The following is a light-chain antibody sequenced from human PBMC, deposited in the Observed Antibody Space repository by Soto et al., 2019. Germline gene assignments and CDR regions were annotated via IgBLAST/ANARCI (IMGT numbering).Light chain of an antibody. Sequence: QSVLTQPPSVSGAPGQRVTIYCTGSSSNIGAGYDVHWYQQLPGTAPKLLIYGNSNRPSGVPDRFSGSKSGTSASLAITGLQAEDEADYYCQSYDSSLSGSEVFGVGTKLTVL. V-gene: IGLV1-40*01. J-gene: IGLJ2*01. CDR2: GNS. CDR3: QSYDSSLSGSEV. CDR1: SSNIGAGYD.